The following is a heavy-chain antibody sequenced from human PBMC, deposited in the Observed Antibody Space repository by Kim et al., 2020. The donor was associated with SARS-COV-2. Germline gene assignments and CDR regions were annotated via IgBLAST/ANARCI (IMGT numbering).Heavy chain of an antibody. CDR2: ISYDGSNK. CDR3: AKDLFSYGSGANWFDP. V-gene: IGHV3-30*18. J-gene: IGHJ5*02. D-gene: IGHD3-10*01. CDR1: GFTFSSYG. Sequence: GGSLRLSCAASGFTFSSYGMHWVRQAPGKGLEWVAVISYDGSNKYYADSVKGRFTISRDNSKNTLYLQMNSLRAEDTAVYYCAKDLFSYGSGANWFDPWGQGTLVTVSS.